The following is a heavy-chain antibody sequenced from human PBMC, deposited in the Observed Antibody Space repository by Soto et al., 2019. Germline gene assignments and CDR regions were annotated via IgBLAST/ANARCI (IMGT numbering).Heavy chain of an antibody. D-gene: IGHD6-19*01. J-gene: IGHJ4*02. V-gene: IGHV1-69*02. CDR3: ARGRSSGTFDY. Sequence: QVQLVQSGAEVKKPGSSVKVSCKASGGTFSSYTISWVRQAHGQGLEWMGRIITILGIANYAQKFQGRVTITADKSTSTAYMELSSLRSEDTAVYYCARGRSSGTFDYWGQGTLVTVSS. CDR1: GGTFSSYT. CDR2: IITILGIA.